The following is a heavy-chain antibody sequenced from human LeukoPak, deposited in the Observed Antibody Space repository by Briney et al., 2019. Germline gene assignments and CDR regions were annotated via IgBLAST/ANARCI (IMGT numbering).Heavy chain of an antibody. CDR2: ISGSGGST. CDR3: AKPGANYDILTGHFDY. CDR1: GFTFSSYA. D-gene: IGHD3-9*01. Sequence: GGSLRLSCAASGFTFSSYAMSWVRQAPGKGLEWVSAISGSGGSTYYADSVKGRFTISRDNSKNTLYLQMNGLRAEDTAVYYCAKPGANYDILTGHFDYWGQGTLVTVSS. V-gene: IGHV3-23*01. J-gene: IGHJ4*02.